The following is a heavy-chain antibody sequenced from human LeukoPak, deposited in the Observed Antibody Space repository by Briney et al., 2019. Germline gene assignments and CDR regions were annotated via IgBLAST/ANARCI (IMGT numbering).Heavy chain of an antibody. Sequence: SETLSLTCTVSGGSISSTTYYWGWIRQPPGKGLEWIGSIHYSGHILYNPSLKSRVTISVDTSKNQFSLKLTSVTAADTAVHYCARWPRAAAGDTGGLDIWGQGIMVTVSS. V-gene: IGHV4-39*01. CDR2: IHYSGHI. CDR3: ARWPRAAAGDTGGLDI. J-gene: IGHJ3*02. CDR1: GGSISSTTYY. D-gene: IGHD2-8*02.